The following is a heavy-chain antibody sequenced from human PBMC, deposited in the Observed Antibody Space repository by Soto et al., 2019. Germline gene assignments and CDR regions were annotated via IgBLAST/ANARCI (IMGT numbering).Heavy chain of an antibody. CDR3: AKDIVSCSYGVCYNRDH. D-gene: IGHD2-8*01. V-gene: IGHV3-30*18. CDR1: GFTFSDYG. CDR2: TSYDGSDA. J-gene: IGHJ4*02. Sequence: QVQLVESGGGVVQPGRYLRLSCAASGFTFSDYGMHWVRQAPGKGLEWVAVTSYDGSDAYYADSVKGRFSISRDNSKNTLYLQINSLRTDDTAVYYCAKDIVSCSYGVCYNRDHWGQGTQVTVSS.